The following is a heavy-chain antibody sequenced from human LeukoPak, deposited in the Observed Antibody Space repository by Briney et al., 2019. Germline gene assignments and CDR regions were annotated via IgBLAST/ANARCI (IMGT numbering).Heavy chain of an antibody. V-gene: IGHV4-4*07. Sequence: SETLSLTCTVSGGSISTYYWSWIRQPAGKGLEWIGRLSSSGATNYNTSLKSRVTMSVDTSTNQLSPNLTSVTAADTAVYYCAREVSGSDYYRAYDYWGQGTLVTVSS. CDR3: AREVSGSDYYRAYDY. D-gene: IGHD3-3*01. J-gene: IGHJ4*02. CDR2: LSSSGAT. CDR1: GGSISTYY.